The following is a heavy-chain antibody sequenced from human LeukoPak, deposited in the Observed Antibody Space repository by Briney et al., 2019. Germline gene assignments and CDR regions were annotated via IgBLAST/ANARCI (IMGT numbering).Heavy chain of an antibody. J-gene: IGHJ4*02. CDR3: AREGAYGDFEY. CDR2: ISAYNGNT. CDR1: GYTFNRYG. D-gene: IGHD4-17*01. V-gene: IGHV1-18*01. Sequence: GASVKVSCKASGYTFNRYGIGWVRQAPGQGLEWMGWISAYNGNTNYAQKVQGRVTMTTNTSTSTAYMELRSLRSDDTAVYYCAREGAYGDFEYWGQGTLVTVSS.